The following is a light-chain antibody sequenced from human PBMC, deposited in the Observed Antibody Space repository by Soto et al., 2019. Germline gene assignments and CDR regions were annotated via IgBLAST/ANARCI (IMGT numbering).Light chain of an antibody. J-gene: IGLJ2*01. V-gene: IGLV1-40*01. CDR3: QSYDSSLSGSGV. CDR2: GNS. Sequence: QAVVTQPPSVSGAPGQRVTISCTGSSSNIGAGYDVHWYQQLPGTAPKLLIYGNSNRPSGVPDRFSGSKSGTSASLAITGLQAEDEADHYCQSYDSSLSGSGVFGGGTKLTVL. CDR1: SSNIGAGYD.